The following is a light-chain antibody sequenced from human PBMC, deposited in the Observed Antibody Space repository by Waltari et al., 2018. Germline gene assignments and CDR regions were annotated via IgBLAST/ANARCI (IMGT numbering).Light chain of an antibody. J-gene: IGLJ2*01. Sequence: QSALTQPRSVSGSAGQSVTISCTGSSSDIGAYNYVSWYQQQPGKAPTLMIYDVSKRPSGFPGRFSGSKSANTASLTISGLQAEDEANYYCCSYEDSHVIFGGGTKLTVL. CDR1: SSDIGAYNY. CDR2: DVS. V-gene: IGLV2-11*01. CDR3: CSYEDSHVI.